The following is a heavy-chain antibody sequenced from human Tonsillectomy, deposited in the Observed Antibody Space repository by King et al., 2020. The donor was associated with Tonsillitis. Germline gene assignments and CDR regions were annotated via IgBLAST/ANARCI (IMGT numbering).Heavy chain of an antibody. V-gene: IGHV3-30*18. CDR2: ISYDGSKK. CDR3: AKNFDY. CDR1: GFTFSSYG. Sequence: VQLVESGGGVVQPGRSLRLSCAASGFTFSSYGMHWVRQAPGKGLEWVAVISYDGSKKYYADSVKGRFTISRDNSKNTLYLQMNSLRAEDTAVYYCAKNFDYWGQGTLVTVSS. J-gene: IGHJ4*02.